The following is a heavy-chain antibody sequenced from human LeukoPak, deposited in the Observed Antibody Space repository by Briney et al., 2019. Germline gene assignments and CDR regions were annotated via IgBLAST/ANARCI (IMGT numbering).Heavy chain of an antibody. CDR1: GFTFSRYA. V-gene: IGHV3-30-3*01. CDR2: ISYDGSKK. Sequence: GGSLRLSCAASGFTFSRYAMHWVRQAPGKGLEWVAVISYDGSKKYYADSVKGRFTISRDNSKNTLYLQMNSLRAEDTAVYYCATMYYYDSSGYYLPNDYWGQGTLVTVSS. D-gene: IGHD3-22*01. CDR3: ATMYYYDSSGYYLPNDY. J-gene: IGHJ4*02.